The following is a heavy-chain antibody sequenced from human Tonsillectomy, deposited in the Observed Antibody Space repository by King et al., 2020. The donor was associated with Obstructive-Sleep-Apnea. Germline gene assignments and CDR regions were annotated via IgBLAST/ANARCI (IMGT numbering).Heavy chain of an antibody. CDR1: GDYFDTYW. D-gene: IGHD2-8*02. Sequence: QLVQSGPEVKKPGESLNISCKSSGDYFDTYWIGWVRQMTGKGLEWMGIIYPGDSETKYGPSFQGQVTFSVDKAIKTAYLKWTSLKASDSAIYYCARLAGGSYPSWGQGTLVTVSS. V-gene: IGHV5-51*01. CDR2: IYPGDSET. J-gene: IGHJ4*02. CDR3: ARLAGGSYPS.